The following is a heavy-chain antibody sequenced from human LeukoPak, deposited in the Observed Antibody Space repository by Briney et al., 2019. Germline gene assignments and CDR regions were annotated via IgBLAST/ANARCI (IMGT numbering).Heavy chain of an antibody. CDR2: VFYSGST. J-gene: IGHJ5*02. V-gene: IGHV4-59*12. D-gene: IGHD1-1*01. Sequence: SETLSLTCTVSGGSISRYYWSWIRQPPGKGLEWIGYVFYSGSTNYNPSLKSRVTISVDTSKNQFSLKLSSVTAADTAVYYCARASIAKRSKTTYNWFDPWGQGTLVTVSS. CDR1: GGSISRYY. CDR3: ARASIAKRSKTTYNWFDP.